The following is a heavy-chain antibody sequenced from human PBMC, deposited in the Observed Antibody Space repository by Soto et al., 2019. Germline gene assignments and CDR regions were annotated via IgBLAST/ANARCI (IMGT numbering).Heavy chain of an antibody. CDR1: GYNFTSYA. J-gene: IGHJ4*02. D-gene: IGHD3-3*01. V-gene: IGHV1-18*01. CDR3: ARGRNNFWSGPLPFDY. Sequence: GSVKVSCKASGYNFTSYAMHWVRQAPGQGLEWMGWISAYNGNTNYAQKPQGRVTMTTDTSTSTAYMELRSLRSDDTAVYYCARGRNNFWSGPLPFDYWGQGSLDSVTS. CDR2: ISAYNGNT.